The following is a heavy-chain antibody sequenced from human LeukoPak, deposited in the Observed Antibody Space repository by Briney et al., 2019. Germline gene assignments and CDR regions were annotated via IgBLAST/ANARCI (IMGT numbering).Heavy chain of an antibody. CDR1: RFTFTNYN. CDR2: ISSDGSDK. V-gene: IGHV3-30-3*01. CDR3: ARERGNYYMAV. Sequence: GGSLRLSCAASRFTFTNYNINWVRQAPGKGLEGVAFISSDGSDKYYADSGKGRFTISRDNSRNPLYVQMNSLRAEDTAVYFCARERGNYYMAVWGNGTTVTVSS. J-gene: IGHJ6*03. D-gene: IGHD6-13*01.